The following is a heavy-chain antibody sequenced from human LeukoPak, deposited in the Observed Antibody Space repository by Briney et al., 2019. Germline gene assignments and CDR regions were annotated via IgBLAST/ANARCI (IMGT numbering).Heavy chain of an antibody. CDR2: IYDGDP. CDR1: GYTFTGYY. Sequence: ASVKVSCKTSGYTFTGYYMHWVRQAPGQGLEWVGFIYDGDPRYAQKFQGRVTLTTDRSTNTAYMELRNLRSDDTALYYCARALLGVLTGVLEYWGQGALVSVSS. J-gene: IGHJ4*02. D-gene: IGHD3-9*01. CDR3: ARALLGVLTGVLEY. V-gene: IGHV1-18*04.